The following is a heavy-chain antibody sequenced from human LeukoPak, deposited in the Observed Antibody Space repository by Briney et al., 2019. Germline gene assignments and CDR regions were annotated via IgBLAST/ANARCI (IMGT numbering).Heavy chain of an antibody. D-gene: IGHD2/OR15-2a*01. V-gene: IGHV3-23*01. CDR1: GFTFSSNA. CDR2: ISGSGDKT. CDR3: AKADCATIYCYVKDY. J-gene: IGHJ4*02. Sequence: GGSLRLSCAASGFTFSSNAMNWVRQAPGKGLEWVSAISGSGDKTLYADSVKGRFIISRDNSKNMLYLQMNSLRAEDTAIYYCAKADCATIYCYVKDYWGQGTLVTVSS.